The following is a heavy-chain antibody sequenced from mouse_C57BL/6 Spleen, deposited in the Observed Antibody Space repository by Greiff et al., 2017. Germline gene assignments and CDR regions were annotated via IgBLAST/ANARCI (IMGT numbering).Heavy chain of an antibody. CDR3: ARRRNYYGSSWYFDV. D-gene: IGHD1-1*01. J-gene: IGHJ1*03. CDR2: IYPRDGST. CDR1: GYTFTDHT. V-gene: IGHV1-78*01. Sequence: VQLQQSDAELVKPGASVKISCKVSGYTFTDHTIHWMKQRPEQGLEWIGYIYPRDGSTKYNEKFKGKATLTADKSSSTAYMQLNSLTSEDSAVYFCARRRNYYGSSWYFDVWGTGTTVTVSS.